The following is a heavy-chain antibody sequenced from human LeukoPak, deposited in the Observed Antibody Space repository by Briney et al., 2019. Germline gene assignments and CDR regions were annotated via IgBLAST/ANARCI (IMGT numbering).Heavy chain of an antibody. J-gene: IGHJ4*02. CDR3: ARDAPKGYCTNGVCPFDY. CDR2: ISYDGSNK. D-gene: IGHD2-8*01. CDR1: GFTFSSYA. Sequence: QTGGSLRLSCAASGFTFSSYAMHWVRQAPGKGLEWVAVISYDGSNKYYADSVKGRFTISRDNSKNTLYLQMNSLRAEDTAVYYCARDAPKGYCTNGVCPFDYWGQGTLVTVSS. V-gene: IGHV3-30-3*01.